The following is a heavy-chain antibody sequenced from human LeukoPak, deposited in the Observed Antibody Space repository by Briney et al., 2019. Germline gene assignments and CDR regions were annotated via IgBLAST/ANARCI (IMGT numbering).Heavy chain of an antibody. V-gene: IGHV5-51*01. CDR1: GYSFTSYW. Sequence: GESLKISCKGSGYSFTSYWIGWVRQMPGKGLKWMGIIYPGDSDTRYSPSFQGQVTISADKSISTAYLQWSSLKASDTAMYYCARLPNSGYCSSTSCPLYYYMDVWGKGTTVTVSS. J-gene: IGHJ6*03. D-gene: IGHD2-2*01. CDR2: IYPGDSDT. CDR3: ARLPNSGYCSSTSCPLYYYMDV.